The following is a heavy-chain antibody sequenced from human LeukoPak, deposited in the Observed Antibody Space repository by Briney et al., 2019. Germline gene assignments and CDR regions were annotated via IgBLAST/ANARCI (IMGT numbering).Heavy chain of an antibody. CDR1: GYSFTSYW. J-gene: IGHJ6*03. CDR3: TTARYCSSTSCYGVHYYYYMDV. Sequence: GESLKISCQGSGYSFTSYWIGWVRQAPGKGLEWVGRIKSKTDGGTTDYAAPVKGRFTISRDDSKNTLYLQMNSLKTEDTAVYYCTTARYCSSTSCYGVHYYYYMDVWGKGTTVTISS. V-gene: IGHV3-15*01. D-gene: IGHD2-2*01. CDR2: IKSKTDGGTT.